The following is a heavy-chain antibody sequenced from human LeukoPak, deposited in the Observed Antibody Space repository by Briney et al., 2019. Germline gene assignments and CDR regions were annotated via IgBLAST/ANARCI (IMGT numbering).Heavy chain of an antibody. CDR3: ARDLGSGNYYMDV. J-gene: IGHJ6*03. Sequence: GLSLRLSCAATGFTFSDYYMSWIRQAPGKGLEWLSYISSSGSTSYYADSVEGRITISRDNAKNSLYLQMNSLRAEDTAVYYCARDLGSGNYYMDVWGKGTTVTVSS. CDR2: ISSSGSTS. CDR1: GFTFSDYY. V-gene: IGHV3-11*04. D-gene: IGHD3-10*01.